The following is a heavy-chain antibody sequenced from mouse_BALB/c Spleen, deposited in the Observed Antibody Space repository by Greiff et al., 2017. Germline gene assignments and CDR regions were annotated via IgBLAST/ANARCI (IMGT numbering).Heavy chain of an antibody. V-gene: IGHV1S81*02. Sequence: QVQLQQSGAELVKPGASVKLSCKASGYTFTSYYMYWVKQRPGQGLEWIGEINPSNGGTNFNEKFKSKATLTVDKSSSTAYMQLSSLSSEDSAVYYCTRGIRGWFAHWGEGSLVTVSA. D-gene: IGHD2-12*01. CDR1: GYTFTSYY. CDR3: TRGIRGWFAH. J-gene: IGHJ3*01. CDR2: INPSNGGT.